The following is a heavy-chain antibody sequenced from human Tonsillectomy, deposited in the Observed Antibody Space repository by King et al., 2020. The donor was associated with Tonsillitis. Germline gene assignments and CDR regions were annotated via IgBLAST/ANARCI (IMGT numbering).Heavy chain of an antibody. J-gene: IGHJ4*02. CDR1: GFTFGSYW. D-gene: IGHD1-26*01. V-gene: IGHV3-7*01. Sequence: VQLVESGGALVQPGGSLRLSCAASGFTFGSYWMNWVRQAPGKGLEWGANIKQEGSEKNYVDAVKGRFTISRDNAKNSLYLQMNSLRAEDTAIYYCAKDSSGSLDYWGQGTLVTVSS. CDR3: AKDSSGSLDY. CDR2: IKQEGSEK.